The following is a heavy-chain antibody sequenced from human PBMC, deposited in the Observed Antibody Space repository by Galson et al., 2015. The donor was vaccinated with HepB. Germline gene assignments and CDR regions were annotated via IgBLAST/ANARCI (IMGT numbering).Heavy chain of an antibody. CDR1: GFTFSSYG. CDR3: ARDGGPAASMIVVVISGYFDY. D-gene: IGHD3-22*01. CDR2: ISYDGSNK. V-gene: IGHV3-30*03. Sequence: SLRLSCAASGFTFSSYGMHWVRQAPGKGLEWVAVISYDGSNKYYADSVKGRFTISRDNSKNTLYLQMNSLRAEDTAAYYCARDGGPAASMIVVVISGYFDYWGQGTLVTVSS. J-gene: IGHJ4*02.